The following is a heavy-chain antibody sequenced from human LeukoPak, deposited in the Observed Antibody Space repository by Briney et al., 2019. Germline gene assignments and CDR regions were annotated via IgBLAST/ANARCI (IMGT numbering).Heavy chain of an antibody. V-gene: IGHV4-39*07. J-gene: IGHJ4*02. D-gene: IGHD5-18*01. CDR2: MFQSGDT. CDR1: GGSISSYY. Sequence: SETLSLTCTVSGGSISSYYWGWIRQPPGKGLEWIGSMFQSGDTYYKPSPRSRGTLSLDTSKNQFSLKLRSVTAADTAVYYCARGVQLWLMSERYFDYWGQGILVTVSS. CDR3: ARGVQLWLMSERYFDY.